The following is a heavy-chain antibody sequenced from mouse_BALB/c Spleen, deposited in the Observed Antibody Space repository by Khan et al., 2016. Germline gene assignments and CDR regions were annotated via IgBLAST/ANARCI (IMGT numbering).Heavy chain of an antibody. CDR3: ARRGYGYDYAMDY. D-gene: IGHD2-2*01. V-gene: IGHV9-2-1*01. J-gene: IGHJ4*01. Sequence: IQLVQSGPELKKPGETVKISCKASGYTFTDYSMHWVKRVPGKGLKWMGWINTETGEPTYADDFKGRFAFSLETSASTAYLQINNLKNEDTATYFCARRGYGYDYAMDYWGQGTSVTVSS. CDR2: INTETGEP. CDR1: GYTFTDYS.